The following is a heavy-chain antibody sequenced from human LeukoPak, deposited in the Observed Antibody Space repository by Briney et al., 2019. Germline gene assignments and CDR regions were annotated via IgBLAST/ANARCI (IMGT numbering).Heavy chain of an antibody. V-gene: IGHV3-23*01. Sequence: GGSLRLSCAASGFTFSSYAMSWVRQAPGKGLEWVSGISDSGDITYYADSVKGRFTISRDNSKNTLYVQMNSLRVEDTAVYYCAKDRRGGSYNAATIDIWGQGTMVTVSS. CDR2: ISDSGDIT. J-gene: IGHJ3*02. D-gene: IGHD1-26*01. CDR3: AKDRRGGSYNAATIDI. CDR1: GFTFSSYA.